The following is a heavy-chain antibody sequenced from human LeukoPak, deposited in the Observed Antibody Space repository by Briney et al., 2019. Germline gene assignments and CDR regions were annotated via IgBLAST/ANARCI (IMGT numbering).Heavy chain of an antibody. Sequence: GGSLRLFCAASGFTFSSNEMNWVRQAPGKGLEWVSYISRSGSTIYYADSVQGRFTVSRDNAKNSLYLQMNSLRAEDTAIYYCARGYSYATGYFDYWGQGTLVTVSS. CDR1: GFTFSSNE. V-gene: IGHV3-48*03. J-gene: IGHJ4*02. D-gene: IGHD5-18*01. CDR2: ISRSGSTI. CDR3: ARGYSYATGYFDY.